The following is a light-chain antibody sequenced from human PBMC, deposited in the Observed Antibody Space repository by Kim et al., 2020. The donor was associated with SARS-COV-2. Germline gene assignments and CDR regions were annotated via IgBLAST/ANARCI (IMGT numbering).Light chain of an antibody. Sequence: QSALTQPASVSGSPGQSITISCSGTSSHVGLYNYVSWYQHLPGKAPKLLIYDVTERPSGVPNRFSASKSGNTASLTISGLQPEDAADYYCSSYTSSSTLVFGGGTKVTVL. CDR2: DVT. J-gene: IGLJ2*01. CDR1: SSHVGLYNY. CDR3: SSYTSSSTLV. V-gene: IGLV2-14*03.